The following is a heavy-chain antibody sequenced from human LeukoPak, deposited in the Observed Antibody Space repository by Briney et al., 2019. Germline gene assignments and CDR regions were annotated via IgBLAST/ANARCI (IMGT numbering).Heavy chain of an antibody. Sequence: ASVKVSCKASGYTFTSYGISWVRQAPGQGLEWMGWISVYDGDTNYSQKLQDRVTMTTDTSTSTAYMELRSLRSDDTAVYYCARDLKLVWFGEILGGTNQNWFDPWGQGTLVTVSS. V-gene: IGHV1-18*01. D-gene: IGHD3-10*01. CDR2: ISVYDGDT. CDR3: ARDLKLVWFGEILGGTNQNWFDP. J-gene: IGHJ5*02. CDR1: GYTFTSYG.